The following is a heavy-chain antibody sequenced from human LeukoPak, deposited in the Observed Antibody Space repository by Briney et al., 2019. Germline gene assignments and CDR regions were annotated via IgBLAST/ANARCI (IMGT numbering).Heavy chain of an antibody. V-gene: IGHV1-2*02. CDR1: GYTFTGYY. CDR3: ARAPRWELLDGFDY. D-gene: IGHD1-26*01. CDR2: INPNSGGT. Sequence: ASAKVSCKASGYTFTGYYMHWVRQAPGQGLEWMGWINPNSGGTNYAQKFQGRVTMTRDTSISTAYMELSRLRSDDTAVYYCARAPRWELLDGFDYWGQGTLVTVSS. J-gene: IGHJ4*02.